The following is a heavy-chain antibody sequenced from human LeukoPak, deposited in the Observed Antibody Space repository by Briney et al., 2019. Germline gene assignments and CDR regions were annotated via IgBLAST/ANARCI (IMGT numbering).Heavy chain of an antibody. V-gene: IGHV3-21*01. D-gene: IGHD3-9*01. J-gene: IGHJ3*02. CDR3: AKGRWGLTINNFDI. Sequence: GGSLRLSCAASGFTFSSYSMNWVRQAPGKGLEWVSPISSSSSYIYYADSVKGRFTISSDNAKNSLYLQMNGLRAEDTAVYYCAKGRWGLTINNFDIWGQGTMVSVSS. CDR2: ISSSSSYI. CDR1: GFTFSSYS.